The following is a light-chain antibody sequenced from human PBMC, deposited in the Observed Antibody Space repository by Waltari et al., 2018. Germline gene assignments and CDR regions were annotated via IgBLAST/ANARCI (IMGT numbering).Light chain of an antibody. CDR1: QSVSSY. V-gene: IGKV3-11*01. J-gene: IGKJ1*01. Sequence: EIVLTQSPATLSLSPGERATLSCRASQSVSSYLAWYHHKPGQAPRLLIYDASNRATGIPARFSGSGSGTDFTLTISSLEPEDFAVYYCQQRSNWPSWTFGQGTKVEIK. CDR3: QQRSNWPSWT. CDR2: DAS.